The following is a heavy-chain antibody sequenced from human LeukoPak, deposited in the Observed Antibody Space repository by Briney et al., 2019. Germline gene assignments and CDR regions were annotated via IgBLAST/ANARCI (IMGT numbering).Heavy chain of an antibody. Sequence: SETLSLTCTVSGGSISSYYWSWIRQPPGKGLEWIGYIYYSGSTNYNPSLKSRVTISVDTSKNQFSLKLSSVTAADTAVYYCARDPTTTTWGGWFDTWGQGTLVTVSS. CDR3: ARDPTTTTWGGWFDT. CDR1: GGSISSYY. J-gene: IGHJ5*02. V-gene: IGHV4-59*12. D-gene: IGHD4-17*01. CDR2: IYYSGST.